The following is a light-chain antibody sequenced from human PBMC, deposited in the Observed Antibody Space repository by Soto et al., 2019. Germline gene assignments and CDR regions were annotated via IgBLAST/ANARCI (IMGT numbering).Light chain of an antibody. Sequence: QSVLTQPASVSGSPGQSIAISCTGTSRDVGDYNYVSWYQQHPGKAPKLIICDVAKRPSGVSDRFSGSKSGSTASLTISGLQAEDEAYYYCSSYSISSTRVFGGGTKVTVL. CDR3: SSYSISSTRV. CDR1: SRDVGDYNY. V-gene: IGLV2-14*03. J-gene: IGLJ3*02. CDR2: DVA.